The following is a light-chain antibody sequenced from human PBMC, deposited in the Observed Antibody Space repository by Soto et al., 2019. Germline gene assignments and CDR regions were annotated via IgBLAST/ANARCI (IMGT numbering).Light chain of an antibody. V-gene: IGKV1-33*01. Sequence: DIQMTQSPSSLSASVGDRVTITCQASQDISNYLNWYQQKPGKAPKLLIYDASNLETGVPSRFSGSGSGTDFPFTISSLQPEDIATYYCQQYDNLLLFPFGPGTKVDIK. CDR2: DAS. J-gene: IGKJ3*01. CDR3: QQYDNLLLFP. CDR1: QDISNY.